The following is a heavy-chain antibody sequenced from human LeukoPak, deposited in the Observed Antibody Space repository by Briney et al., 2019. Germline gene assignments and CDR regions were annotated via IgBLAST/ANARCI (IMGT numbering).Heavy chain of an antibody. CDR3: ARASMVRGVIGAFDI. D-gene: IGHD3-10*01. Sequence: SETLSLTCAVYGGSFSGYYRSWIRQPPGKGLEWIGEINHSGSTNYNPSLKSRVTISVDTSKNQFSLKLSSVTAADAAVYYCARASMVRGVIGAFDIWGQGTMVTVSS. V-gene: IGHV4-34*01. CDR2: INHSGST. CDR1: GGSFSGYY. J-gene: IGHJ3*02.